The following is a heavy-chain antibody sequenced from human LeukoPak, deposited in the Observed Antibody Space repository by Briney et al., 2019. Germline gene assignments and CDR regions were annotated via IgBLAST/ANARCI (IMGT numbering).Heavy chain of an antibody. Sequence: SETLSLTCTVSGGSISSYYWSWIRQPPGKGLERIGYIYYSGSTNYNPSLKSRVTISVDTSKNQFSLKLSTVTAADTAVYYCASGAYYYGSGTGWFDPWGQGTLVTVSS. J-gene: IGHJ5*02. CDR1: GGSISSYY. CDR2: IYYSGST. V-gene: IGHV4-59*01. CDR3: ASGAYYYGSGTGWFDP. D-gene: IGHD3-10*01.